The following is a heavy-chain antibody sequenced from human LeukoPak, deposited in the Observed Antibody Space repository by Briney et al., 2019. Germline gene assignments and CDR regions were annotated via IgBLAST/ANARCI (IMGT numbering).Heavy chain of an antibody. CDR1: GGSISSGGYY. Sequence: SETLSLTCTVSGGSISSGGYYWSWIRQHPGKGLEWIGYIYYSGSTYYNPSLKSRVTISVDTSKNQFSLKLSSVTAADTAVYYCAYYYDSSGTPGYAFDIWGQGTMVTVSS. J-gene: IGHJ3*02. CDR2: IYYSGST. CDR3: AYYYDSSGTPGYAFDI. V-gene: IGHV4-31*03. D-gene: IGHD3-22*01.